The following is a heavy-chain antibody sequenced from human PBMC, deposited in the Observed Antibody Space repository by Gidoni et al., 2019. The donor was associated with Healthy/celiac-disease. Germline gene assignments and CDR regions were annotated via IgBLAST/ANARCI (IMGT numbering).Heavy chain of an antibody. D-gene: IGHD3-10*01. V-gene: IGHV4-59*01. CDR1: GGSISSYY. CDR3: ARDLSHAGVDI. J-gene: IGHJ3*02. Sequence: QVQLQESGPGLVKPSETLSLTCTVSGGSISSYYWSWIRQPPGKGLEWVGYIYSSGSTTYNPSIKSRVTISVDTSKNQFSLKLSSVNAADTAVYYCARDLSHAGVDIWGQGTMVTVSS. CDR2: IYSSGST.